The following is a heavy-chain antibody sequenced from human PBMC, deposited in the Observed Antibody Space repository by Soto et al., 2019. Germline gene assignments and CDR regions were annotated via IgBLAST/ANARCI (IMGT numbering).Heavy chain of an antibody. D-gene: IGHD3-22*01. V-gene: IGHV1-18*04. CDR1: VYTFTSYG. J-gene: IGHJ5*02. CDR3: ARVPLYSSDSRGTVDP. Sequence: SVKVSCKASVYTFTSYGISWVRQAPGQGLEWMGWISAYNGNTNYAQKLQGRVTMTTDTSTSTAYMELRSLRSDDTAVYYCARVPLYSSDSRGTVDPWGQEPLATVS. CDR2: ISAYNGNT.